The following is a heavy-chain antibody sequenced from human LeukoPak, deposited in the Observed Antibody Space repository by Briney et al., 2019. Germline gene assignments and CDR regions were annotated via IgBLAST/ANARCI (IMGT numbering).Heavy chain of an antibody. V-gene: IGHV3-21*04. CDR1: GFTFSSYS. Sequence: PGGSLRLSCAASGFTFSSYSMNWVRQAPGKGLEWVSSISSSSSYIYYADSVKGLFTISRDNAKTSLYLQMNSLRAEDTAVYYCASESITMIVVVGYWGQGTLVTVSS. J-gene: IGHJ4*02. CDR2: ISSSSSYI. CDR3: ASESITMIVVVGY. D-gene: IGHD3-22*01.